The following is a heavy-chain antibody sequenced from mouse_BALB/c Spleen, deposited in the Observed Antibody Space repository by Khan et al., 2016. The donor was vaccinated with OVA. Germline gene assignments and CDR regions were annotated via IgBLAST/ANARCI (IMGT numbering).Heavy chain of an antibody. J-gene: IGHJ4*01. CDR2: IWGGGDT. V-gene: IGHV2-6-4*01. D-gene: IGHD2-14*01. CDR1: GFSFSRYN. CDR3: ARAYYRYDCDCAMDC. Sequence: QVELKESGPGLVAPSQSLSITCTASGFSFSRYNIHWVRQPPDKGLEWLGMIWGGGDTDYNSTIKSRLSTIKDNTKSQVVLNMISLQTDDTAMYYCARAYYRYDCDCAMDCWGQGTSVTVSS.